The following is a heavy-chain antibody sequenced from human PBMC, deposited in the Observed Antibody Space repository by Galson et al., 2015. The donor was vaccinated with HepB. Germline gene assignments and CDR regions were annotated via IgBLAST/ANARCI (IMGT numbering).Heavy chain of an antibody. V-gene: IGHV3-13*04. D-gene: IGHD3-3*01. CDR3: VRGLWSAYYTRHYYGMDV. J-gene: IGHJ6*02. CDR1: GFTFSDYD. Sequence: SLRLSCAASGFTFSDYDMHWVRQATGKGLEWVSAIGTAGDTYYPGSVKGRFTISRENAKNSLYLQMNSLRAGDAAVYYCVRGLWSAYYTRHYYGMDVWGQGTTVTVSS. CDR2: IGTAGDT.